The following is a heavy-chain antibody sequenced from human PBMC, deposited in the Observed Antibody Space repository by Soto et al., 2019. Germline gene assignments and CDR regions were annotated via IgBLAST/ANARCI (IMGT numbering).Heavy chain of an antibody. Sequence: WTWIRQHSGKVPEWIGNIYYSGSTYYNPSLKSRVTISIDTSNNQVSLKLSSVTAADTAVYYCARDVVVTAIRPGAFDIWGQGTMVTVSS. CDR3: ARDVVVTAIRPGAFDI. V-gene: IGHV4-31*02. CDR2: IYYSGST. J-gene: IGHJ3*02. D-gene: IGHD2-21*02.